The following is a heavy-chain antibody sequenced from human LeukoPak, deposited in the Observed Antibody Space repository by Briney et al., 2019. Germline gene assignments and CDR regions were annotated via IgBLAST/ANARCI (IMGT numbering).Heavy chain of an antibody. V-gene: IGHV3-74*01. CDR2: INSDGRST. J-gene: IGHJ4*02. D-gene: IGHD3-3*02. CDR1: GFTFSTYW. CDR3: ASRAHFWSGPGG. Sequence: GGSLRLSCAASGFTFSTYWMHWVRQAPGKGLVWVSRINSDGRSTRYADSVKGRFTISRDNAKNTLYLQMNSLRVEDTAVYYCASRAHFWSGPGGWGQGTLVTVSS.